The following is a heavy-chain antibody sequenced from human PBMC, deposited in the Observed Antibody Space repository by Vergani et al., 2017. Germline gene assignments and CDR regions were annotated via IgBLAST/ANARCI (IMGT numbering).Heavy chain of an antibody. Sequence: VESGGALVQPGGSLRLSCAVSGFAVSENYIKWVRQAPGKGLEWVSIIYPSGETFFTDSVKGRFTLSRNNSKNMVYLEMNTLRPDDSSLYYCASRILVGESLSDFWGQGTLVTVAS. V-gene: IGHV3-66*02. CDR3: ASRILVGESLSDF. D-gene: IGHD3-10*01. J-gene: IGHJ4*02. CDR2: IYPSGET. CDR1: GFAVSENY.